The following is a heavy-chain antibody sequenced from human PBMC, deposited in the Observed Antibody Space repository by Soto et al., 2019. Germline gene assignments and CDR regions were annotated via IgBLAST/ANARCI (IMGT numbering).Heavy chain of an antibody. CDR3: AHGSGWLSDQ. D-gene: IGHD6-19*01. J-gene: IGHJ4*02. V-gene: IGHV2-5*02. CDR2: IYWDETK. Sequence: QITLKESGPTLVKPTQTLTLTCTFSGFSLSTTAVGVNWIRQPPGKPLEWLALIYWDETKHYSSSLKNRLTITKDRSKNQVVLTMTNMDPVATAPYYCAHGSGWLSDQWGQGTLVTVSS. CDR1: GFSLSTTAVG.